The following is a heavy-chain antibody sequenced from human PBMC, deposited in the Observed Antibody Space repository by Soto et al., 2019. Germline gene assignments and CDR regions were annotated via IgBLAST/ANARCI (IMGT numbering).Heavy chain of an antibody. CDR2: ISYDGSNK. Sequence: QVQLVESGGGVVQPGRSLRLSCAASGFTFSSYGMHWVRQAPGKGLEWVAVISYDGSNKYYADSVKGRFTISRDNSENTLYLQMNSLRAEDTAVYYCANLWFGELFSFDYWGQGTLVTVSS. V-gene: IGHV3-30*18. CDR3: ANLWFGELFSFDY. CDR1: GFTFSSYG. D-gene: IGHD3-10*01. J-gene: IGHJ4*02.